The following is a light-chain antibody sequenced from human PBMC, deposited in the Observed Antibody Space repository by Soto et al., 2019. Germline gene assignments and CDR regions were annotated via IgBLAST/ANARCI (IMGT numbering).Light chain of an antibody. V-gene: IGKV1-39*01. J-gene: IGKJ2*01. Sequence: DIQMTQSPSSLSASVGDRVTITCRASRSISIYLNWYQQKPGIAPKLLIYAASSLQSGVPSRFSGRGSGTDFTLTINSLQPEDFVTYYCQQSYSPRYTFGQGTMLEIK. CDR2: AAS. CDR1: RSISIY. CDR3: QQSYSPRYT.